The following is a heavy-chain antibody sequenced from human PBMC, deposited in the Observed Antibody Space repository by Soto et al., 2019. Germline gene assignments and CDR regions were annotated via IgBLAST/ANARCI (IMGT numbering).Heavy chain of an antibody. V-gene: IGHV4-59*08. CDR3: ARRFNTWDSGFDI. Sequence: QVQLQESGPGLVKPSETLSLTCVVSGGSISSNYWTWIRQPPGKGLEWIGYISYSGSTSYNPSLKSRVTISSDTSKNNFSRQLRSVTAADTAVYYCARRFNTWDSGFDIWGQGTMVTVSS. CDR1: GGSISSNY. J-gene: IGHJ3*02. D-gene: IGHD6-19*01. CDR2: ISYSGST.